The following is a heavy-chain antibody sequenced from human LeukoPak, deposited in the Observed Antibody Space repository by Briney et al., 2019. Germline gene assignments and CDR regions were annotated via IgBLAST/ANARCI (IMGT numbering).Heavy chain of an antibody. Sequence: SETLSLTCAVYGGSFSGYYWSWIRQPPGKGLEWIGEINHSGSTTYNPSLKSRVTISVDTSKNQFSLKLSFVTAADTAVYYCARWGPSYCSGGSCYPDYWGQGTLVTVSS. CDR2: INHSGST. J-gene: IGHJ4*02. CDR1: GGSFSGYY. V-gene: IGHV4-34*01. D-gene: IGHD2-15*01. CDR3: ARWGPSYCSGGSCYPDY.